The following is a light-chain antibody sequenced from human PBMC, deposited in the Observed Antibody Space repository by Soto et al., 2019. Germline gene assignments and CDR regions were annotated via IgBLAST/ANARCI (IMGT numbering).Light chain of an antibody. CDR1: SSNIGSNT. CDR3: AVWDDSLIGWV. CDR2: IND. Sequence: QSVLTQPPSASGTPGQRVTISCSGSSSNIGSNTVNWYQHLPGTAPKLLIFINDQRPSGVPDRFSGSKSGTSASLAISGLQSEDEADYYCAVWDDSLIGWVFGGGTKLTVL. J-gene: IGLJ3*02. V-gene: IGLV1-44*01.